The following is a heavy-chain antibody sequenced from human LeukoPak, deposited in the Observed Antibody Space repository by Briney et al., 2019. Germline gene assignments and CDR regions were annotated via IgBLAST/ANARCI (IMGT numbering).Heavy chain of an antibody. D-gene: IGHD3-10*01. V-gene: IGHV3-48*03. J-gene: IGHJ3*02. CDR2: ITTTDTSK. CDR1: GFTFSSYE. Sequence: GGSLRLSCAASGFTFSSYEMNWVRQGPGKGLEWISYITTTDTSKYYTDSVKGRFTISRDNAKNSLYLQMHSLRAADTAVYYCARGGFVFDIWGQGTVVTVSS. CDR3: ARGGFVFDI.